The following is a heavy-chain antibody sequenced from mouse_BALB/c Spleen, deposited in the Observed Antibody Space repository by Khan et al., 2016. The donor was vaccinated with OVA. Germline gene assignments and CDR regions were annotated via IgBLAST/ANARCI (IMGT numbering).Heavy chain of an antibody. CDR1: GFTFSTYG. J-gene: IGHJ3*01. Sequence: EVELVESGGDVVKPGGSLKLSCAASGFTFSTYGMSWVRQTPDKRLEWVATVSTGGHYTYYPDTVKGRFTISRDNAKDTLYLQMSSLKSEDTAMFYCARLAYFYDSEGFAYWGQGTLVPVSA. V-gene: IGHV5-6*01. CDR2: VSTGGHYT. CDR3: ARLAYFYDSEGFAY. D-gene: IGHD1-1*01.